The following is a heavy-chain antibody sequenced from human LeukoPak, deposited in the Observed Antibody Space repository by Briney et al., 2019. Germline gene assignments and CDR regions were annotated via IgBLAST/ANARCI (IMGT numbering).Heavy chain of an antibody. Sequence: SETLSLTCTVSGGSISSYYWSWIRQPPGKGLEWIGYIYYSGSTNYNPSLKSRVTISVDTSKNQFSLKPSSVTAADTAVYYCARHMGFFDYWGQGTLVTVSS. V-gene: IGHV4-59*08. CDR2: IYYSGST. CDR3: ARHMGFFDY. J-gene: IGHJ4*02. CDR1: GGSISSYY.